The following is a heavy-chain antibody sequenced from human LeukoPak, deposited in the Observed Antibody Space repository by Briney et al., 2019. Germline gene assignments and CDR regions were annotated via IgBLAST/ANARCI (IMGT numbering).Heavy chain of an antibody. CDR3: ARAANYDFWSGLFDY. J-gene: IGHJ4*02. CDR1: GFTFDDYG. D-gene: IGHD3-3*01. Sequence: GGSLRLSCAASGFTFDDYGMSWVHQAPGKGLEWVSGINWNGGSTGYADSVKGRFTISRDNAKNSLYLQMNSLRAEDTALYYCARAANYDFWSGLFDYWGQGTLVTVSS. CDR2: INWNGGST. V-gene: IGHV3-20*04.